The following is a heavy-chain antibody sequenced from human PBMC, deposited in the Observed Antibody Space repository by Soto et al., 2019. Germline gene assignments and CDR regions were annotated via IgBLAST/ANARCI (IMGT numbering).Heavy chain of an antibody. CDR2: ISSSSSYI. CDR1: GFTFSSYS. D-gene: IGHD3-22*01. V-gene: IGHV3-21*01. J-gene: IGHJ4*02. Sequence: GGSLRLSCAASGFTFSSYSMNWVRQAPGKGLEWVSSISSSSSYIYYADSVKGRFTISRDNAKNSLYLQMNSLRAEDTAVYYCASARLDYYDSSGYGPFDYWGQGTLVTVSS. CDR3: ASARLDYYDSSGYGPFDY.